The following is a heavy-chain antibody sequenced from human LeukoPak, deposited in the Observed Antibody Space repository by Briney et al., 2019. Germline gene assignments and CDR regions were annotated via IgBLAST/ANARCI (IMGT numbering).Heavy chain of an antibody. J-gene: IGHJ6*02. V-gene: IGHV4-30-4*01. CDR1: GGSISSGDHY. D-gene: IGHD1-26*01. CDR3: VRDRSGSYGVSGLGV. Sequence: SQTLSLTCTVSGGSISSGDHYWSWIRQPPGRGLEWIGYISYSGHTYYNSSLKSRVTISVDSSKKQFSLNLHSVTAADTAVYYCVRDRSGSYGVSGLGVWGQGTTVTVSS. CDR2: ISYSGHT.